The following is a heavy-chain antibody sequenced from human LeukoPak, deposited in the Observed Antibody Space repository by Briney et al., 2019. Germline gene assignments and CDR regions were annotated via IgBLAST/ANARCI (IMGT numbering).Heavy chain of an antibody. D-gene: IGHD3-10*01. CDR3: ASSIVRGGYGDYDY. CDR2: ISGSGSST. CDR1: GFTFSNYA. V-gene: IGHV3-23*01. J-gene: IGHJ4*02. Sequence: GGSLRLSCAASGFTFSNYAMSWVRQAPGKGLEWVSAISGSGSSTYYSDSVKARFTSSRDDSRNTLYLQIHSLRAEDTAIYYCASSIVRGGYGDYDYWGQGTQVTVSS.